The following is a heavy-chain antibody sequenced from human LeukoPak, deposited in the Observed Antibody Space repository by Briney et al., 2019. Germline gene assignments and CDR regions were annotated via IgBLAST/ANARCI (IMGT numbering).Heavy chain of an antibody. Sequence: SETLSLTCTVSGGSISSYYWSWIRQPPGKGLEWIGDIYYSGTTNYNPSLKSRVTISVDTSKNQFSLKLTSVTAADTAVYCCARRNGWYTSWGQGTLVTVSS. CDR2: IYYSGTT. V-gene: IGHV4-59*08. CDR3: ARRNGWYTS. D-gene: IGHD6-19*01. J-gene: IGHJ5*02. CDR1: GGSISSYY.